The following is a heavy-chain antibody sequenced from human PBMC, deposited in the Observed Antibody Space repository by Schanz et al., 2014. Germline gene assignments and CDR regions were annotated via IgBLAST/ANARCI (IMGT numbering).Heavy chain of an antibody. CDR1: GFTVNTNY. V-gene: IGHV3-53*01. Sequence: EVQLVESGGGLIQPGGSLRLSCAVSGFTVNTNYMSWVRQAPGKGLEWISSMYINSGSTQYADSVKGRFIISRDSSKNTLFLQMNSLRAEDTAVYSCARPPPPYSSSPYYWYYGMDVWGQGTTVTVSS. J-gene: IGHJ6*02. CDR2: MYINSGST. D-gene: IGHD6-6*01. CDR3: ARPPPPYSSSPYYWYYGMDV.